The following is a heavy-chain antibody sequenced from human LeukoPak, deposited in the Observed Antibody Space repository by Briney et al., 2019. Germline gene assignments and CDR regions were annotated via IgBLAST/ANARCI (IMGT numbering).Heavy chain of an antibody. V-gene: IGHV4-59*01. D-gene: IGHD3-10*01. J-gene: IGHJ4*02. CDR3: ARDGPSYRFDH. Sequence: SETLSLTCTVSGGSISSYYWRWIRQPPGKGLEWIGYIYYSGSTNYNPSLQTRVTISVDTSKNQFSLKLNSVTAADTAVYYCARDGPSYRFDHWGQGTLVTVSS. CDR1: GGSISSYY. CDR2: IYYSGST.